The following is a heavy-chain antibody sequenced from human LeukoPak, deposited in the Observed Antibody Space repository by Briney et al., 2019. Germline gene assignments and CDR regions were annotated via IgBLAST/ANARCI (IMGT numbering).Heavy chain of an antibody. V-gene: IGHV3-23*01. D-gene: IGHD2-2*02. CDR1: GFTFSSHA. CDR2: ISGSGGST. CDR3: AKDRVVVVPAAIFDY. J-gene: IGHJ4*02. Sequence: GGSLRLSCAASGFTFSSHAMSWVRQAPGKGLEWVSAISGSGGSTYYADSVKGRFTISRDNSKNTLYLQMNSLRAEDTAVYYCAKDRVVVVPAAIFDYWGQGTLVTVSS.